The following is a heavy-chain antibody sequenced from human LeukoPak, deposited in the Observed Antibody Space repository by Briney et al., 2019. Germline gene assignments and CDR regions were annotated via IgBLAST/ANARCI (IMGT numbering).Heavy chain of an antibody. V-gene: IGHV3-30-3*01. CDR2: ISHDGNTK. CDR3: ARARSSGWSNYPMDV. CDR1: AFTFSTYS. Sequence: GGSLRLSCAASAFTFSTYSMYWVRQAPGKGLEWLAVISHDGNTKYYAGSVKGQFTISRDNSKNTLCLQMNSLRPEDTAIYYCARARSSGWSNYPMDVWGQGTTVTVPS. D-gene: IGHD6-19*01. J-gene: IGHJ6*02.